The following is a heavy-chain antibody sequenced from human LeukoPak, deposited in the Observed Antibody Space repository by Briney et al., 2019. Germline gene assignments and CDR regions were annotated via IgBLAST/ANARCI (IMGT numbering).Heavy chain of an antibody. V-gene: IGHV4-59*08. Sequence: SETLSLTCTVSGGSISSYYWNWIRQPPGKRLEWIGYIYSSGNTNYNPSLKSRVTISLDTSKNQFSLKLSSVTAADTAVYYCARQKYSSTMFDPWGQGTLVAVSS. D-gene: IGHD6-13*01. CDR3: ARQKYSSTMFDP. J-gene: IGHJ5*02. CDR2: IYSSGNT. CDR1: GGSISSYY.